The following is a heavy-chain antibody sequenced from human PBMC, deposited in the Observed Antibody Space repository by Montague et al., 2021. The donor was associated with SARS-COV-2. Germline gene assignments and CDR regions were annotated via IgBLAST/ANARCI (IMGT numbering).Heavy chain of an antibody. J-gene: IGHJ3*02. V-gene: IGHV4-39*01. D-gene: IGHD7-27*01. CDR1: GGSISSYSFY. CDR2: IYYSGTT. CDR3: ARPRGVGTYDI. Sequence: SETLSLTCTVSGGSISSYSFYWGWIRQPPGKGLEWIGTIYYSGTTYCNPSLKSRVTISVDTSKNQFSLNLSSVTAADTAVYYCARPRGVGTYDIWGQGTMVTVSS.